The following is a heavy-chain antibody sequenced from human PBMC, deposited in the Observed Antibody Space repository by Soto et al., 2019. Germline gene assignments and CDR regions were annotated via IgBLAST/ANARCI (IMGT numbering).Heavy chain of an antibody. D-gene: IGHD6-19*01. Sequence: ASVKVSCKASGYTFTSYGISWVRQAPGQGLEWMGWINAYNGNTNYAQKFQGRVTITADKSTSTAYMELSSLRSEDTAVYYCARGGSGWLGDSGDYFDYRGQGTLVTVS. CDR2: INAYNGNT. V-gene: IGHV1-18*01. J-gene: IGHJ4*02. CDR1: GYTFTSYG. CDR3: ARGGSGWLGDSGDYFDY.